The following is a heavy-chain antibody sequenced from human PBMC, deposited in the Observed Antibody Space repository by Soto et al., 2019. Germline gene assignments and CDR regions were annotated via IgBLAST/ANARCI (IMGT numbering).Heavy chain of an antibody. V-gene: IGHV4-34*01. CDR3: ARTYSSSWSPFDY. D-gene: IGHD6-13*01. CDR1: GGSFSGYY. Sequence: PSETLSLTCAVYGGSFSGYYWSWIRQPPGKGLEWIGEINQSGGTNYNPSLKSRVTISVDTSKNQFSLKLSSVTAAGTAVYYCARTYSSSWSPFDYWGQGTLVTVSS. J-gene: IGHJ4*02. CDR2: INQSGGT.